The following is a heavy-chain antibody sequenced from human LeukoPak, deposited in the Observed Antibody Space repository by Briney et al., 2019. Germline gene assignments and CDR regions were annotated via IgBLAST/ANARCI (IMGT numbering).Heavy chain of an antibody. CDR3: ARDPSLAARPYWYFDL. J-gene: IGHJ2*01. V-gene: IGHV3-7*01. CDR2: IKQDGSEK. D-gene: IGHD6-6*01. Sequence: GGSLRLSCAASGFTFSSYWMTWVRQAPGKGLEWVANIKQDGSEKYYVDSVKGRFTISRDNAKSSLYLQMNSLRAEDTAVYYCARDPSLAARPYWYFDLWGRGTLVTVSS. CDR1: GFTFSSYW.